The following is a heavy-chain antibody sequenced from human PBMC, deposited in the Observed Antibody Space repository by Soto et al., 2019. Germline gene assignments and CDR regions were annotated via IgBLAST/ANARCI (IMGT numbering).Heavy chain of an antibody. V-gene: IGHV2-5*02. J-gene: IGHJ4*02. Sequence: QITLNESGPTLVKPTQTLTLTCTFSGFSLSTREVGVGWIRQPPGEALEWLGVVYCDDSKTYSPSLESRLTITKDTSNTQVVLRMTKMDPVVTATYYCAHCRGGVASFWGQGTLVTVSS. CDR1: GFSLSTREVG. D-gene: IGHD2-2*01. CDR2: VYCDDSK. CDR3: AHCRGGVASF.